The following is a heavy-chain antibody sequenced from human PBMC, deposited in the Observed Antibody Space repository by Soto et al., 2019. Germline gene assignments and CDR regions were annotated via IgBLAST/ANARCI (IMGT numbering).Heavy chain of an antibody. J-gene: IGHJ4*02. CDR1: GYTFTSYD. Sequence: QVQLVQSGAEVKKPGASVKVSCKASGYTFTSYDINWVRQATGQGLEWMGWMNPNSGNTGYAQKCQGRVTMTRNNSISTAYMELSSLRSEDTAVYYCARTPGYSRILGFWGQGTLVTVSS. CDR3: ARTPGYSRILGF. D-gene: IGHD6-13*01. V-gene: IGHV1-8*01. CDR2: MNPNSGNT.